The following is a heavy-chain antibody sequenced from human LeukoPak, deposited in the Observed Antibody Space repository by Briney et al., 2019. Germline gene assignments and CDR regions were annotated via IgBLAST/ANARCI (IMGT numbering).Heavy chain of an antibody. V-gene: IGHV4-39*01. CDR2: MHYRGTT. Sequence: PSETLSLTCTVSGVSISSSNNFWGWIRQPPGKGLEWIGSMHYRGTTYYIPSLKSRVTISVDTSKNQFSLKLSSVTAADTAVYYCARIMITFGGVNNWFDPWGQGTPVTVSS. CDR3: ARIMITFGGVNNWFDP. J-gene: IGHJ5*02. D-gene: IGHD3-16*01. CDR1: GVSISSSNNF.